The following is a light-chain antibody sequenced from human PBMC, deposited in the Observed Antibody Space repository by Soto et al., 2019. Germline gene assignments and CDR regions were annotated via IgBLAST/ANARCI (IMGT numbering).Light chain of an antibody. CDR1: SSDVGGYKY. CDR2: KVS. Sequence: QSALTQPPSASGSPGQSVTISCTGTSSDVGGYKYVSWYQQHPGKAPKLMIYKVSERPSGVPDRFSGSKSGNTASLTVSGLQAEDEADYYCSSYAGRNNVVFGGGTKLTVL. J-gene: IGLJ2*01. V-gene: IGLV2-8*01. CDR3: SSYAGRNNVV.